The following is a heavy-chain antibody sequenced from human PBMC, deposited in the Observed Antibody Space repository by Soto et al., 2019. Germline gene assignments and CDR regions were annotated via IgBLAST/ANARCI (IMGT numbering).Heavy chain of an antibody. CDR3: ARRVTASYNWFDP. Sequence: LRLSCAASGFTFSSYGTHWVRQAPGKGLEWVAVIWYDGSNKYYADSVKGRFTISRDNSKNTLYLQMNSLRAEDTAVYYCARRVTASYNWFDPWGQGTLVTVSS. J-gene: IGHJ5*02. CDR1: GFTFSSYG. V-gene: IGHV3-33*01. D-gene: IGHD2-21*02. CDR2: IWYDGSNK.